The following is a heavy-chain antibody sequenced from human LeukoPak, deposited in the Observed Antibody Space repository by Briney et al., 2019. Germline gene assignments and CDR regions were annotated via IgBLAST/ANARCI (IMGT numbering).Heavy chain of an antibody. CDR3: ARAGGRSWFDP. CDR2: VNPNSGGT. CDR1: GYSFTDKY. J-gene: IGHJ5*02. V-gene: IGHV1-2*02. Sequence: ASVKVSCKASGYSFTDKYMHWVRQAPGQGLEWMGWVNPNSGGTNYAQKFQGRVTMTTDTSMSTAYMELSRLTSDDTAVYYCARAGGRSWFDPWGQGTLVTVSS.